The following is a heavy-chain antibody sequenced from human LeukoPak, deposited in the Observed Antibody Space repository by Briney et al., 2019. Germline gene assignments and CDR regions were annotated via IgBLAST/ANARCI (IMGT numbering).Heavy chain of an antibody. J-gene: IGHJ4*02. CDR1: GDSVSSSSYY. CDR3: ARSGRAVAGTYY. V-gene: IGHV4-61*01. Sequence: PETLSLTCTVSGDSVSSSSYYWSWIRQPPGKGLEWIRYIYYSGSTNYNPSLKSRVTISVDTSKNQFSLKLSSVTAADTAVYYCARSGRAVAGTYYWGQGTLVTVSS. D-gene: IGHD6-19*01. CDR2: IYYSGST.